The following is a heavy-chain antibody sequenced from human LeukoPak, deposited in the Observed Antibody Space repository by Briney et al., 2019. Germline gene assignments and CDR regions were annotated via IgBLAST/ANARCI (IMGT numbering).Heavy chain of an antibody. CDR2: ITSKTDGGTT. D-gene: IGHD1-1*01. CDR1: GFTFSNAW. V-gene: IGHV3-15*01. Sequence: GGSLRLSCAASGFTFSNAWMSWVRQAPGKGLEWVGRITSKTDGGTTDYAAPVKGRFTISRDDSKNTLYLQMNSLKTEDTAVYYCTTGTTGTTWGDYYYYYGMDVWGQGTTVTVS. J-gene: IGHJ6*02. CDR3: TTGTTGTTWGDYYYYYGMDV.